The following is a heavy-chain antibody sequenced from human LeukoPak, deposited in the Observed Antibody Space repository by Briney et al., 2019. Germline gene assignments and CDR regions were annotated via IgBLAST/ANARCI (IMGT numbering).Heavy chain of an antibody. Sequence: PSETLSLTCAVYGGSFSGYYWSWIRQPPGKGLEWIGEINHSGSTNYNPSLKSRVTISVDTSKNQFSLKLSSVTAADTAVYYCARGLWFGELSSWGKGTTVTVSS. V-gene: IGHV4-34*01. CDR1: GGSFSGYY. D-gene: IGHD3-10*01. J-gene: IGHJ6*04. CDR2: INHSGST. CDR3: ARGLWFGELSS.